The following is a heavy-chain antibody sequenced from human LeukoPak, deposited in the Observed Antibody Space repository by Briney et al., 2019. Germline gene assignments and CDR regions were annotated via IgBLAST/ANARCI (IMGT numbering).Heavy chain of an antibody. CDR3: ARGHGAFGHYFINV. CDR1: GFTFNDHA. J-gene: IGHJ6*03. Sequence: PGGSLRLSCAASGFTFNDHAMHWVRQVQGKGLEWVSGIIWNGGSKAYADSVKGRFTISRDNAKNSLYLQMSSLTTEDTAFYYCARGHGAFGHYFINVWGKGTTVTVSS. D-gene: IGHD3-3*01. CDR2: IIWNGGSK. V-gene: IGHV3-9*01.